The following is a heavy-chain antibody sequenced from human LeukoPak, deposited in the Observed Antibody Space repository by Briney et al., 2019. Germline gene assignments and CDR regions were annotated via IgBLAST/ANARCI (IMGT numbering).Heavy chain of an antibody. J-gene: IGHJ4*02. CDR2: IYHSGST. V-gene: IGHV4-30-2*01. CDR3: ARRLNRWLQDYFDY. D-gene: IGHD5-24*01. CDR1: GGSISSGGYY. Sequence: TSETLSLTCTVSGGSISSGGYYWSWIRQPPGKGLEWIGYIYHSGSTYYNPSLKSRVTISVDTSKNQFSLKLSSVTAADTAVYYCARRLNRWLQDYFDYWGQGTLVTVSS.